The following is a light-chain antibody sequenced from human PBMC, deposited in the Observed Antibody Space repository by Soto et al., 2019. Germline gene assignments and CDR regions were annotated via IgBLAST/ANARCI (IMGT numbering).Light chain of an antibody. Sequence: DIQMTQSPSTLSASVGDRVTITCRASQSISNWLAWYQQKAGKAPNLLIYKASRLESGVPSRFSGSGSETEFTLTISGLQPGDSATYYCQQYNSYSPTFGQGTKVDI. V-gene: IGKV1-5*03. CDR2: KAS. CDR1: QSISNW. CDR3: QQYNSYSPT. J-gene: IGKJ1*01.